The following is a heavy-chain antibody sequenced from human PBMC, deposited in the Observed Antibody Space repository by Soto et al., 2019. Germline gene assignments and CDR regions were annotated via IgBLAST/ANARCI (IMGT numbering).Heavy chain of an antibody. Sequence: QTTLKECGPTLVKPTQTLPRTCNVSRVALSTSGVRVAWISQPPGKALEWLALIYWADDKRSRPCLKSRLTITKDTTKNQVVLTTTTMAPVDPATYCCEHMRAAKFDYWGQGTWGTDSS. V-gene: IGHV2-5*02. CDR3: EHMRAAKFDY. CDR1: RVALSTSGVR. J-gene: IGHJ4*02. CDR2: IYWADDK. D-gene: IGHD2-15*01.